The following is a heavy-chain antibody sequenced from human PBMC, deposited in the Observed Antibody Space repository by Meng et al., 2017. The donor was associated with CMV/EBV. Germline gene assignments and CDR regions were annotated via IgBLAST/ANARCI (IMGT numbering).Heavy chain of an antibody. D-gene: IGHD2-2*01. Sequence: GESLKISCAASGFTFSSNAMTWVRQAPGKGLEWVSSISSSSSYIYYADSVKGRFTISRDNAKNSLYLQMNSMRAEDTAVYYCARLRYCSSTSCSLGGRYYYYGMDVWGQGTTVTVSS. CDR1: GFTFSSNA. CDR3: ARLRYCSSTSCSLGGRYYYYGMDV. J-gene: IGHJ6*02. CDR2: ISSSSSYI. V-gene: IGHV3-21*01.